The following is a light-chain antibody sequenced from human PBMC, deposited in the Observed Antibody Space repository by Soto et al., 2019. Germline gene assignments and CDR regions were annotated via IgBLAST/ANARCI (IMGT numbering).Light chain of an antibody. V-gene: IGLV1-40*01. CDR3: QSSDSSLSGVV. Sequence: QSLLTQPPSVSGAPGQRVTISCTGSSSNIGAGYDVHWYQQLPGTAPKLLIYVNTNRPSGVPDRFSGSKSGTSASLAITGLQAEDEADYYCQSSDSSLSGVVFGGGTKLTVL. CDR1: SSNIGAGYD. CDR2: VNT. J-gene: IGLJ2*01.